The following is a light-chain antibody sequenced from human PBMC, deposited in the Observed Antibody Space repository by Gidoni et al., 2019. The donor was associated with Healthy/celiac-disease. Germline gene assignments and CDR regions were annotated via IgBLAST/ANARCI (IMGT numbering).Light chain of an antibody. Sequence: DIVMTQSPLPLLVTPGEPASISCRSSQSLLHSNGYNYLDWYLQKPGQSPQLLIYLGSNRASGVPDRFSGSGSGTDFTLKISRVEAEDVGVYYCMQALQTPPYTFGQGTKLEIK. CDR1: QSLLHSNGYNY. V-gene: IGKV2-28*01. CDR2: LGS. CDR3: MQALQTPPYT. J-gene: IGKJ2*01.